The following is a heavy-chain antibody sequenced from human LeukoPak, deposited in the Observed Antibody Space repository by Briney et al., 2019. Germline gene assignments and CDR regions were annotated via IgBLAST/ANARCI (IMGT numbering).Heavy chain of an antibody. Sequence: GGSLRPSCAASGFTFSRCPMSWVRQAPGKGLEWVSAISSSGDNRHYADSVKGRFTISRDNSKNTLYLQMTSLRADDTAVYYCARDPNYGSGSNYNWFDPWGQGTLVTVSS. CDR1: GFTFSRCP. D-gene: IGHD3-10*01. CDR2: ISSSGDNR. V-gene: IGHV3-23*01. J-gene: IGHJ5*02. CDR3: ARDPNYGSGSNYNWFDP.